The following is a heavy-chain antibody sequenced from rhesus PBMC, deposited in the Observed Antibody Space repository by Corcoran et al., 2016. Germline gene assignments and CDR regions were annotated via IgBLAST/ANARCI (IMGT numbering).Heavy chain of an antibody. V-gene: IGHV4S5*01. CDR3: ASRLTGVALDV. J-gene: IGHJ5-2*02. CDR1: GGSISGYY. D-gene: IGHD7-45*01. CDR2: IGGRSGSP. Sequence: QVQLEESGPGLVKPSETLSLTCAVSGGSISGYYWNWIRQPPGKGLEWIGYIGGRSGSPDSNPSRKSRVTISTDTSKTQLSLRLSSGTAADPAVYYCASRLTGVALDVWGRGVLVTVSS.